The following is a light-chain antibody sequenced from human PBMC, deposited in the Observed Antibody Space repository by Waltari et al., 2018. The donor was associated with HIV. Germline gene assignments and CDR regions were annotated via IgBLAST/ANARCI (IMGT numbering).Light chain of an antibody. CDR1: STDVARYDF. CDR3: SSYAANNTFVI. CDR2: EVT. Sequence: QSALTQPPSASGPPGQSVTISCTGPSTDVARYDFVSSYQLRPGNVPKLIIYEVTKRPSGVAVRFSGSKSGNTASLTVSGLQNDDEADYYCSSYAANNTFVIFGGGTKLTVL. V-gene: IGLV2-8*01. J-gene: IGLJ2*01.